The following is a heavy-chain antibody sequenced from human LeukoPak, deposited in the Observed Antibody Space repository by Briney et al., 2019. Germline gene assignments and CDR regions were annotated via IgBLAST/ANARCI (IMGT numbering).Heavy chain of an antibody. CDR2: ISSSSSYI. V-gene: IGHV3-21*01. Sequence: GGSLRLSCAASRFTFSSYSMNWVRQAPGKGLEWVSSISSSSSYIYYADSVKGRFTISRDNAKNSLYLQMNSLRAEDTAVYYCASLMGPNYYYYMDVWGKGTTVTVSS. CDR1: RFTFSSYS. CDR3: ASLMGPNYYYYMDV. D-gene: IGHD3-9*01. J-gene: IGHJ6*03.